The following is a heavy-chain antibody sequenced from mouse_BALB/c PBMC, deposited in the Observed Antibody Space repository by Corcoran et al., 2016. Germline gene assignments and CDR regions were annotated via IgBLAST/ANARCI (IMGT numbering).Heavy chain of an antibody. J-gene: IGHJ2*01. CDR2: INTYTGEP. V-gene: IGHV9-1*02. CDR1: GYTFTNYG. D-gene: IGHD2-1*01. CDR3: AKGGNYLYDY. Sequence: QIQLVQSGPELKKPGETVKISCKASGYTFTNYGMNRVKQAPGKGLKWMGWINTYTGEPTYADDFQRRFAFSLETSASTAYLQINNIKNEDMATYICAKGGNYLYDYWGVGNILTVFS.